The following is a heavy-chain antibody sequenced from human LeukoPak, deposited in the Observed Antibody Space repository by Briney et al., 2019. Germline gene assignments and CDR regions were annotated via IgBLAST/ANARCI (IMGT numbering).Heavy chain of an antibody. D-gene: IGHD2-21*02. J-gene: IGHJ4*02. Sequence: PGGSLRLSCAASGFTFSDHYMDWVRQAPGKGLEWVGRTRDKANSYTTEYAASVKGRFTISRDDSKNSLYLQMNSLKTEDTAMYYCAREYRSGDCYLDYWGQGTLVTVSS. V-gene: IGHV3-72*01. CDR1: GFTFSDHY. CDR2: TRDKANSYTT. CDR3: AREYRSGDCYLDY.